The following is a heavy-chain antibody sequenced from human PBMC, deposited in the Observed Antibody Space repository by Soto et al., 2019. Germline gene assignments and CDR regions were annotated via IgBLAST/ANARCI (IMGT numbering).Heavy chain of an antibody. V-gene: IGHV3-30-3*01. CDR2: ISHDGNNE. D-gene: IGHD3-22*01. CDR1: GFTFATYV. Sequence: ESGGGVVQPGTSLRLSCAASGFTFATYVMHWARQVPGKGLEWVAGISHDGNNEHYADSVKGRFTISRDNSRNTLYLQMSSLSAEDTALYYCATEDESSGHAGTFHHWGQGALVTVSS. J-gene: IGHJ1*01. CDR3: ATEDESSGHAGTFHH.